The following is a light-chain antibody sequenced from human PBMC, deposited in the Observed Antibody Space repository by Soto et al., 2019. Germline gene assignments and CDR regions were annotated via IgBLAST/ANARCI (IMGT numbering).Light chain of an antibody. V-gene: IGKV3-20*01. CDR1: QSVNHN. J-gene: IGKJ1*01. CDR3: QQYGSSPPT. CDR2: GAS. Sequence: VMTQSPDTLSASPGERVSLSCRASQSVNHNLAWYQQKPGQAPRLLIYGASSRAIGIPARFSGSGSGTEFTLTISRLEPEDFAVYYCQQYGSSPPTFGQGTKVDIK.